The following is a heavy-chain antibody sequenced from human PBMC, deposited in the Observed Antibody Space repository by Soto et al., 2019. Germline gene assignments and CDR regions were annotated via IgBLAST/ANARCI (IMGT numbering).Heavy chain of an antibody. CDR3: TTHAPEDMIRK. D-gene: IGHD2-15*01. Sequence: GGSLRLSCAASGFTFSGSALHWVRQASGKGLEWVGRIRNKANSYATAYAASVKGRFTISRDDSKNTAFLQMNSLKTEDTALYYCTTHAPEDMIRKWGQGTRVTVSS. V-gene: IGHV3-73*01. CDR1: GFTFSGSA. CDR2: IRNKANSYAT. J-gene: IGHJ4*02.